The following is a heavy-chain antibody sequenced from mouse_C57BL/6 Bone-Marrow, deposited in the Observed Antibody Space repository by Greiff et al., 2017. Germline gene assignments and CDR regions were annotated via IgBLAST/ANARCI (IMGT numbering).Heavy chain of an antibody. CDR1: GFTFSSFG. Sequence: LVESGGGLVQPGGSRKLSCAASGFTFSSFGMHWVRQAPEKGLEWVAYISSGSSTIYYADTVKGRFTISRDNPKNTLFLQMTSLRSEDTAMYYCARDYYYAMDYWGQGTSVTVSS. CDR2: ISSGSSTI. V-gene: IGHV5-17*02. J-gene: IGHJ4*01. D-gene: IGHD2-4*01. CDR3: ARDYYYAMDY.